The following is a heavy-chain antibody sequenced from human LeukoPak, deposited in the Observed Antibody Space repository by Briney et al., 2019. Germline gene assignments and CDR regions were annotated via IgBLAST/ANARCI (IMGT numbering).Heavy chain of an antibody. V-gene: IGHV3-48*04. CDR1: GFTFSGSA. Sequence: PGGSLGLSCAASGFTFSGSAMHWVRQAPGKGLEWVSYVSSSGGTIYYADSVKGRFTISRDNAKNSLYLQMNSLRAEDTAVYYCARVGTTNYYFYYMDVWGKGTTVTVSS. CDR2: VSSSGGTI. CDR3: ARVGTTNYYFYYMDV. J-gene: IGHJ6*03. D-gene: IGHD2-2*01.